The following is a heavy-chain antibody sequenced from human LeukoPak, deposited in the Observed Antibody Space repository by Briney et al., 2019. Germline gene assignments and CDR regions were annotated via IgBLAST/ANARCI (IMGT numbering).Heavy chain of an antibody. CDR3: ARVRIQSKIWFDP. Sequence: GGSLRLSCAASGFTFSSYSMNWVRQAPGKGLEWVSYISSSSSTIYYADSVKGRFTISRDNAKNSLYLQMNSLRAEDTAVYYCARVRIQSKIWFDPWGQGTLVTVSS. V-gene: IGHV3-48*01. CDR1: GFTFSSYS. CDR2: ISSSSSTI. D-gene: IGHD4-11*01. J-gene: IGHJ5*02.